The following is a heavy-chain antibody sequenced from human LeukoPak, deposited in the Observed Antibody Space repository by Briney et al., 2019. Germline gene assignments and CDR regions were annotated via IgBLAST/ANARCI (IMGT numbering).Heavy chain of an antibody. D-gene: IGHD3-3*01. J-gene: IGHJ4*02. CDR3: ARAGYDFWSGYYNPYYFDY. V-gene: IGHV4-39*07. CDR1: GGSISSSSYY. Sequence: SETLSLTCTVSGGSISSSSYYWGWIRQPPGKGLEWIGSIYYSGSTYYNSSLKSRVTISVDTSKNQFSLKLSSVTAADTAVYYCARAGYDFWSGYYNPYYFDYWGQGTLVTVSS. CDR2: IYYSGST.